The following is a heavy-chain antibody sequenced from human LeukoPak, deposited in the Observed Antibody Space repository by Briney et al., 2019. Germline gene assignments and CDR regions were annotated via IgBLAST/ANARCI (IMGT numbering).Heavy chain of an antibody. Sequence: GGSLRLSCAASGFTFSSYAMSWVPQAPGKGLEWVLAISGSGGSTYYADSVKGRFTISRDNSKNTLYLQMNSLRAEDTAVYYCAKVGGVIAAAGNFDYWGQEPWSPSPQ. CDR2: ISGSGGST. CDR1: GFTFSSYA. CDR3: AKVGGVIAAAGNFDY. J-gene: IGHJ4*01. V-gene: IGHV3-23*01. D-gene: IGHD6-13*01.